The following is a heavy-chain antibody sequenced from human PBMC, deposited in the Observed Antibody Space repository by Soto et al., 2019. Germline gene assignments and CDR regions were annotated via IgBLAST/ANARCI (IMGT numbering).Heavy chain of an antibody. J-gene: IGHJ4*02. CDR3: ARESNDHFDY. D-gene: IGHD1-1*01. CDR2: IAHDGSEK. V-gene: IGHV3-7*01. CDR1: GFTFSSYW. Sequence: GGSLRLSCAASGFTFSSYWMSWVRQAPGKGPEWVATIAHDGSEKFYVDSVKGRFTISRDNTKNSLYLQMNSLRAEDTALYYCARESNDHFDYWGQGTMVTVSS.